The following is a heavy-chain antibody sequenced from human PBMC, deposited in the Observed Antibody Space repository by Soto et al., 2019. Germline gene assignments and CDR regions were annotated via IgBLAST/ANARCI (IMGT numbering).Heavy chain of an antibody. Sequence: DVQLVESGGGLVPPGRSLRLSCVASGFTFDSYAMHWVRQAPGKGLGWVSGISWNSGSIGYEDSVKGRFTISRDNAQNSLYLEMNSLRVEDTAFYYCVKDIHEQWLVSHFEYWGQGALVTVSS. CDR2: ISWNSGSI. V-gene: IGHV3-9*01. D-gene: IGHD6-19*01. CDR3: VKDIHEQWLVSHFEY. CDR1: GFTFDSYA. J-gene: IGHJ4*02.